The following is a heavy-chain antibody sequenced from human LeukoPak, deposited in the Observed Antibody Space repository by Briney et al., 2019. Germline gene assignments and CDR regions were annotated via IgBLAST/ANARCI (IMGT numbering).Heavy chain of an antibody. CDR2: VYWDDDK. CDR3: ARTQWLLLRCCFDY. V-gene: IGHV2-5*02. CDR1: GFSLSSSGVG. D-gene: IGHD6-19*01. Sequence: SGPTLVNPTQTLTLTCTFSGFSLSSSGVGVGWIRQPPGKALEWLALVYWDDDKWYSPSLKSRLTITKDTSKNQVVLTMTNMDPVDTATYYCARTQWLLLRCCFDYWGQGTLVTVSS. J-gene: IGHJ4*02.